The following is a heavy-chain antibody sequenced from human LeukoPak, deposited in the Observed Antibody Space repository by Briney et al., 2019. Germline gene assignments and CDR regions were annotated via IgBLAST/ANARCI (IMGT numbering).Heavy chain of an antibody. Sequence: GGSLRLSCAASGLRFRNYGMHWVRQAPGKGLVWVSRINSDGSSTSYADSVKGRFTISRDNAKNTLYLQMNSLRAEDTAVYYCATERRGYSYGWGQGTLVTVSS. J-gene: IGHJ4*02. CDR3: ATERRGYSYG. V-gene: IGHV3-74*01. CDR2: INSDGSST. CDR1: GLRFRNYG. D-gene: IGHD5-18*01.